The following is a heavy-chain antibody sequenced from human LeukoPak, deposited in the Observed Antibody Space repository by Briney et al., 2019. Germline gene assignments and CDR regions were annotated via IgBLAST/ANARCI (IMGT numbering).Heavy chain of an antibody. J-gene: IGHJ4*02. V-gene: IGHV3-21*01. CDR1: GFTFSSYS. CDR2: ISSSRSYI. D-gene: IGHD5-24*01. Sequence: GGSLRLSCAASGFTFSSYSMNWVRQAPGKGLEWVSCISSSRSYIYYADSVKGRFTISRDNAKNSLYLQMNSLRAEDTAVYYCAAAPIEMQQRGFDYWGQGTLVTVSS. CDR3: AAAPIEMQQRGFDY.